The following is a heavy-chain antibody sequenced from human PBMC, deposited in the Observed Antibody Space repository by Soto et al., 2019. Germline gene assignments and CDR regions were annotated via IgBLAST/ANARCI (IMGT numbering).Heavy chain of an antibody. J-gene: IGHJ3*02. Sequence: GGSLSLGCAASGFTVSSYSMNWVRQAAGKGLEWVSSISSSSSYIYYADSVKGRFTISRDNAKNSLYLQMNSLRAEDTAVYYCATLGIAVAGRGSAFDIWGQGTTVTVSS. CDR2: ISSSSSYI. V-gene: IGHV3-21*01. CDR3: ATLGIAVAGRGSAFDI. CDR1: GFTVSSYS. D-gene: IGHD6-19*01.